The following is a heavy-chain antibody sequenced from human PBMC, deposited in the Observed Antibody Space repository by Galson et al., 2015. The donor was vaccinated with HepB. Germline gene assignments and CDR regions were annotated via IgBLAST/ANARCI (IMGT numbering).Heavy chain of an antibody. CDR2: ISIHNINA. CDR1: GYTYTNYG. J-gene: IGHJ3*02. CDR3: ASGEYYEAFDI. Sequence: SVKVSCKASGYTYTNYGVTWVRQAPGQGLEWMGWISIHNINAENAQRFQGRVTMTTDTSTTTAYMELRSLTSDDTAMYYCASGEYYEAFDIWGLGTMVTVSS. D-gene: IGHD3-10*01. V-gene: IGHV1-18*04.